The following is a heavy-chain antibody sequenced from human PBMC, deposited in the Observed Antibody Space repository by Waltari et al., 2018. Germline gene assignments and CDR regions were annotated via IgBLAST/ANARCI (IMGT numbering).Heavy chain of an antibody. Sequence: EVQLVESGGGLVQPGGSLRLSCAASGFTFSSYSMNWVRQAPGKGLEWVSYISSSSSTRYYADSVKGRFTISRDNAKNSLYLQMNSLRAEDTAVYYCARAIVSFDSDAFDIWGQGTMVTVSS. CDR1: GFTFSSYS. CDR2: ISSSSSTR. V-gene: IGHV3-48*04. CDR3: ARAIVSFDSDAFDI. J-gene: IGHJ3*02. D-gene: IGHD3-22*01.